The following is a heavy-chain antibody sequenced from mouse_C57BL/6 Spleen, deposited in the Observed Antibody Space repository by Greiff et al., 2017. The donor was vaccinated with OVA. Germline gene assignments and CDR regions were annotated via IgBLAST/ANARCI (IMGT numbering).Heavy chain of an antibody. Sequence: EVKLMESGGGLVQPGGSMKLSCAASGFTFSDAWMDWVRQSPETGLEWVADIRNKANNHATYYDESVKGRFTISRDDSKRSVYLRMNSLRAEDTGIYYCTRGRGFAYWGQGTLVTVSA. J-gene: IGHJ3*01. CDR3: TRGRGFAY. V-gene: IGHV6-6*01. CDR2: IRNKANNHAT. CDR1: GFTFSDAW.